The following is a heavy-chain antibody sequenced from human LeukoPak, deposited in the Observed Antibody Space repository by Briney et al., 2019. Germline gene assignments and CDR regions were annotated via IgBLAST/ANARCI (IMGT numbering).Heavy chain of an antibody. Sequence: ASVKVSCKASGYTFTSYGISWVRQAPGQGLEWMGWISAYNGNTNYAQKLQGRVTMTTDTSTSTAYMELRSLRSDDTAVYYCARDSYYYDSSGYWPGAFDIWSQGTMVTVSS. J-gene: IGHJ3*02. CDR3: ARDSYYYDSSGYWPGAFDI. V-gene: IGHV1-18*01. CDR2: ISAYNGNT. D-gene: IGHD3-22*01. CDR1: GYTFTSYG.